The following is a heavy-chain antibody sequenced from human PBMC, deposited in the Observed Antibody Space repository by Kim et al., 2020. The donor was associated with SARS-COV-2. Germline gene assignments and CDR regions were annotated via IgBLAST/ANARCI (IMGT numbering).Heavy chain of an antibody. J-gene: IGHJ6*02. Sequence: GGSLRLSCAASGFTFSNAWMSWVRQAPGKGLEWVGRIKSKTDGGTTDYAAPVKGRFTISRDDSKNTLYLQMNSLKTEDTAVYYCTTGIEGGVAGHTRHYYFYYSIDVWGQGYTVTVSS. CDR3: TTGIEGGVAGHTRHYYFYYSIDV. D-gene: IGHD6-19*01. V-gene: IGHV3-15*01. CDR2: IKSKTDGGTT. CDR1: GFTFSNAW.